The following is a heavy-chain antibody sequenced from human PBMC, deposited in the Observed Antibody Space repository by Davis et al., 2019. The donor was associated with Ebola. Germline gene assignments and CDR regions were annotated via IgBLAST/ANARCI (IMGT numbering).Heavy chain of an antibody. Sequence: MPSETLSLTCTVSGGSISSGGYYWSWIRQHPGKGLEWIGYIYYSGTTYYNPSLKSRVTISVDTSKNQFSLKLSSVTAADTAVYYCARGDYGDYSFWGQGTLVTVSS. CDR1: GGSISSGGYY. D-gene: IGHD4-17*01. V-gene: IGHV4-31*03. CDR3: ARGDYGDYSF. CDR2: IYYSGTT. J-gene: IGHJ4*02.